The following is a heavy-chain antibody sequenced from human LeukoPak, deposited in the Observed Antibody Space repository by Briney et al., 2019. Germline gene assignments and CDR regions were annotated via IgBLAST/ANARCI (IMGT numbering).Heavy chain of an antibody. D-gene: IGHD3-22*01. J-gene: IGHJ3*02. CDR1: GFTFSSYA. V-gene: IGHV3-23*01. CDR2: ISGSGGST. Sequence: PGGSLRLSCAASGFTFSSYAMSWVRQAPGKGLKWVSAISGSGGSTYYADSVKGRFTISRDNSKNTLYLQMNSLRAEDTAVYYCAKDWIYYDAPDAFDIWGQGTMVTVSS. CDR3: AKDWIYYDAPDAFDI.